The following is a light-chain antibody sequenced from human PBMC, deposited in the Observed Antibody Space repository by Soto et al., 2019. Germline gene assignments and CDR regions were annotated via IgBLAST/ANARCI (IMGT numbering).Light chain of an antibody. CDR1: RSNIGSNY. Sequence: LTQPPLASGTPGQRVTISCSGSRSNIGSNYVYWYQQLPGTAPKLLIYSNIQRPSGVPDRFSGSKSGTSASLAISGLRSEDEGDYYCAAWDDSLSGPVFGGGTKVTVL. V-gene: IGLV1-47*02. CDR2: SNI. CDR3: AAWDDSLSGPV. J-gene: IGLJ2*01.